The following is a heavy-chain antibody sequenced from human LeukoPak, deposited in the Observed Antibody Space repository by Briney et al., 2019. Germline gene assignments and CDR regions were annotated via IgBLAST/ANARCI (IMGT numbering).Heavy chain of an antibody. CDR1: GGSISSCY. V-gene: IGHV4-59*01. J-gene: IGHJ4*02. Sequence: SETLSLTCTVSGGSISSCYWSWIRQPPGKGLEWIGYIYYSGSTNYNPSLKSRVTISVDTSKNQFSLKLSSVTAADTAVYYCARGLGGYCSSTSCYELDYWGQGTLVTVSS. CDR3: ARGLGGYCSSTSCYELDY. CDR2: IYYSGST. D-gene: IGHD2-2*03.